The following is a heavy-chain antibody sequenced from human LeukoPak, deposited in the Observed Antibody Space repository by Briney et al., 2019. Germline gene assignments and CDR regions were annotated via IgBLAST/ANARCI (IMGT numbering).Heavy chain of an antibody. V-gene: IGHV1-69*05. CDR1: GGTFSSYA. Sequence: ASVKVSCKASGGTFSSYAISWVRQAPGQGLEWMGGIIPIFGTANYAQKFQGRVTITTDESTSTAYMELSSLRSEDTAVYYCANYYGSGSYTGYYYYMDVWGKGTTVTVSS. J-gene: IGHJ6*03. CDR2: IIPIFGTA. D-gene: IGHD3-10*01. CDR3: ANYYGSGSYTGYYYYMDV.